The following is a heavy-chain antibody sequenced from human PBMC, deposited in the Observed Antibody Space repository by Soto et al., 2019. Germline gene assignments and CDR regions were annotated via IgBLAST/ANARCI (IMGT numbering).Heavy chain of an antibody. Sequence: QVHLMQSGAEVKKPGSSVKVSCKASGGTFGSDAITWVRQAPGRGLEWVGRIIPIFGTTNYAQNLQGRVTIYADKSTLTSYMELHSLTSDDTALYYCARDRTDSGYYTNWLDPWGQGTQVTVSS. V-gene: IGHV1-69*06. CDR3: ARDRTDSGYYTNWLDP. D-gene: IGHD3-22*01. CDR2: IIPIFGTT. CDR1: GGTFGSDA. J-gene: IGHJ5*02.